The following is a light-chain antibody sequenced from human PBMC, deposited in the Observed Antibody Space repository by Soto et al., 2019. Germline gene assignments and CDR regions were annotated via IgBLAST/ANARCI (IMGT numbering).Light chain of an antibody. J-gene: IGLJ2*01. CDR2: DVT. CDR1: SSDVGGYNY. Sequence: QSALTQPRSVSGSPGQSVTISCTGTSSDVGGYNYVSWYQQHPGKAPKLMIYDVTKRPSGVLDRFSGSKSGNTASLTISGLQAEDEADYFCCSYAASAIFGGGTKLTVL. CDR3: CSYAASAI. V-gene: IGLV2-11*01.